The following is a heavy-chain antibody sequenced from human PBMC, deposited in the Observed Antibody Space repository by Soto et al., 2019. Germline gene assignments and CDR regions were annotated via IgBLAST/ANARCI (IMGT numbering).Heavy chain of an antibody. J-gene: IGHJ4*02. CDR3: AKGTEIVATMLTDY. V-gene: IGHV3-30*18. Sequence: GGSLRLSCAASGFTFSSYGMHWVRQAPGKGLEWVAVISYDGSNKYYADSVKGRFTISRDNSKNTLYLQMNSLRAEDTAVYYCAKGTEIVATMLTDYWGQGTLVTVSS. D-gene: IGHD5-12*01. CDR1: GFTFSSYG. CDR2: ISYDGSNK.